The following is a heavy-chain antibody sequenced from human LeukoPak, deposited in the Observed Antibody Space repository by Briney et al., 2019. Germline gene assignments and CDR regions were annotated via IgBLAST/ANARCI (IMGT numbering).Heavy chain of an antibody. J-gene: IGHJ6*04. V-gene: IGHV3-23*01. CDR2: IDARGDDT. Sequence: GGSLTLSCAASGFTFNNYALTWVRQAPGKGLEWVSAIDARGDDTFYADFVRGRFTVSRDNVKNMVHLQMNSLRAEDSAFYYCAKSRVYFNSVDVWGRGTTVTVSS. CDR1: GFTFNNYA. D-gene: IGHD2/OR15-2a*01. CDR3: AKSRVYFNSVDV.